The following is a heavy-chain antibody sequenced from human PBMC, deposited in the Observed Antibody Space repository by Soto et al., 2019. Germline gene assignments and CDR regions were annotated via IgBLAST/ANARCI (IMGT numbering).Heavy chain of an antibody. CDR2: ISYDGSNK. D-gene: IGHD3-22*01. V-gene: IGHV3-30*18. Sequence: PGGSLRLSCAASGFTFSSYGMHWVRQAPGKGLEWVAVISYDGSNKYYADSVKGRFTISRDNSKNTLYLQMNSLRAEDTAVYYCAKDLDPSYYYDSSGYLDYWGQGTLVTVSS. J-gene: IGHJ4*02. CDR3: AKDLDPSYYYDSSGYLDY. CDR1: GFTFSSYG.